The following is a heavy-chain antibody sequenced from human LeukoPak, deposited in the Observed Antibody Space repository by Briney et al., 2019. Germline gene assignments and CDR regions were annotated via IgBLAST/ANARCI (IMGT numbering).Heavy chain of an antibody. Sequence: GGTLRLSCAASGFTFSSYSMNWVRQAPGKGLEWVSFISSSSSYIYYADSVKGRFTISRDNAKNSLYLQMNSLRAEDTAVYYCTRDEDCYSSSSDYWGQGTLVTVSS. CDR2: ISSSSSYI. V-gene: IGHV3-21*01. CDR1: GFTFSSYS. CDR3: TRDEDCYSSSSDY. J-gene: IGHJ4*02. D-gene: IGHD6-6*01.